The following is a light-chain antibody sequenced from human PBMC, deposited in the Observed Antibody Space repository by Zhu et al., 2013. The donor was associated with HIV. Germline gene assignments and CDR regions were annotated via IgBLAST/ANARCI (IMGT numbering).Light chain of an antibody. CDR3: QQYDILPRA. CDR1: QDISNY. Sequence: DIQMTQSPSSLSASVGDRVTITCQASQDISNYLNWYQQTPGKAPKLLIYDASNLETGVPSRFSGSGSGTDFTFTISSLQPEDIATYYCQQYDILPRAFGGTDQGGD. V-gene: IGKV1-33*01. J-gene: IGKJ4*01. CDR2: DAS.